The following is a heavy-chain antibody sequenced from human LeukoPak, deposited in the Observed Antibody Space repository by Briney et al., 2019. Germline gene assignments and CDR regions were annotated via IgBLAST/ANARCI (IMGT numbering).Heavy chain of an antibody. CDR1: GFTFRSYS. J-gene: IGHJ4*02. CDR2: ISSVSSYI. D-gene: IGHD5-18*01. Sequence: GGSLRLSCAVSGFTFRSYSMNWVRQAPGKRLEWVSSISSVSSYIYYADSLKGRFTISRDNAKNSLYLQMNSLRAEDTAVYYCARDSDSYGFDYWRQGTLVTVSS. CDR3: ARDSDSYGFDY. V-gene: IGHV3-21*01.